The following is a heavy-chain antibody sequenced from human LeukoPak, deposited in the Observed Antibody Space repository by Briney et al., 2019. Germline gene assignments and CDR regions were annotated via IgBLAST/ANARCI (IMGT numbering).Heavy chain of an antibody. CDR2: INPNSGGT. Sequence: ASVKVSCKASGYAFTDYYMFWVRQAPGQGLESMGWINPNSGGTNYAQKFQGRVTMTRDTSMSTAYMELSRLTSDDTAVYYCARALVDGYKELGYWGQGTLVTVSS. CDR1: GYAFTDYY. J-gene: IGHJ4*02. D-gene: IGHD5-24*01. CDR3: ARALVDGYKELGY. V-gene: IGHV1-2*02.